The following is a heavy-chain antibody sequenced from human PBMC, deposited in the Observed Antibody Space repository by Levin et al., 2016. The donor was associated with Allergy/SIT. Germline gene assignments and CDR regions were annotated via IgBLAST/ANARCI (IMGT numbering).Heavy chain of an antibody. CDR2: ITGTGGTT. V-gene: IGHV3-23*01. Sequence: GESLKISCAASGFTFSSYAMSWVRQVPGKGLEWVSAITGTGGTTYYADSVKGRFTISRDNSKNTLYLQMNSLRAEDTAIYYCAKEFHIMTTVTLDYWGRGTLVTVSS. J-gene: IGHJ4*02. D-gene: IGHD4-17*01. CDR1: GFTFSSYA. CDR3: AKEFHIMTTVTLDY.